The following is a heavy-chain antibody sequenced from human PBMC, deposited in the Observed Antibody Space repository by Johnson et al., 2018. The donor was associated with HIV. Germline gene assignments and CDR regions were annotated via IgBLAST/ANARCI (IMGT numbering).Heavy chain of an antibody. CDR3: ARDASRGYGSELDAFDI. CDR2: IWYAGSNK. D-gene: IGHD3-10*01. Sequence: QVKLLESGGGVVQPGRSLRLSCAASGFTFSSYGMHWVRQAPGKGLEGVAVIWYAGSNKYYADSVKGRFTISRDNSKNTLSVEMNSLRAEDAAVYYCARDASRGYGSELDAFDIWGQGTMVTVSS. CDR1: GFTFSSYG. V-gene: IGHV3-33*01. J-gene: IGHJ3*02.